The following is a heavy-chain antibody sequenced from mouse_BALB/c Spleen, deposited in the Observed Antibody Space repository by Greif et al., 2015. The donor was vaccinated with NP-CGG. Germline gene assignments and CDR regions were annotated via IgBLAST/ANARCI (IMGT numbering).Heavy chain of an antibody. D-gene: IGHD5-1-1*01. J-gene: IGHJ2*01. CDR1: GYTFTSYT. CDR3: AREGTHTPFDY. V-gene: IGHV1-4*02. Sequence: VQLQQSAAELARPGASVKMSCKASGYTFTSYTMHWVKQRPGQGLEWIGYINPSSGYTEYNQKFKDKTTLTADKSSSTAYMQLSSLTSEDSAVYYCAREGTHTPFDYWGQGTTLTVSS. CDR2: INPSSGYT.